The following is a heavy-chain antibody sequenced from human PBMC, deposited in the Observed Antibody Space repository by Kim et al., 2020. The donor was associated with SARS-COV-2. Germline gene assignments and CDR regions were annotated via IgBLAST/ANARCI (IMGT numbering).Heavy chain of an antibody. D-gene: IGHD2-8*02. J-gene: IGHJ4*02. CDR3: ARRGSGHFDY. Sequence: SETLSLTCTVSGGSISSSSYYWGWIRQPPGKGLEWIGSIYYSGSTYYNPSLKSRVTISVDTSKNQFSLKLSSVTAADTAVYYCARRGSGHFDYWGQGTLVTVSS. V-gene: IGHV4-39*01. CDR1: GGSISSSSYY. CDR2: IYYSGST.